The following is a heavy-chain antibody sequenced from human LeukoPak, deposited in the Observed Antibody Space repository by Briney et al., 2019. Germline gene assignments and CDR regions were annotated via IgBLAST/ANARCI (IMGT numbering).Heavy chain of an antibody. CDR3: ARSQAY. Sequence: GGSLRLSCAASGFTVSSNYMTWVRQAPGKGLEWVSVIYSGGSTYYADSVKGRFTISRDNSKNTPYLQMNSLTAEDTAVYYCARSQAYWGQGTLVTVSS. J-gene: IGHJ4*02. CDR1: GFTVSSNY. CDR2: IYSGGST. V-gene: IGHV3-66*01.